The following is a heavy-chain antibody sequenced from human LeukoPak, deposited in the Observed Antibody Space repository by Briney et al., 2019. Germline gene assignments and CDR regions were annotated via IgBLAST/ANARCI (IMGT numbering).Heavy chain of an antibody. V-gene: IGHV3-30-3*01. D-gene: IGHD3-3*01. Sequence: PGGSLRLSCAASGFTFSSYAMHWVRQAPGKGLEWVAAISYDGSNKYYADSVKGRFTISRDNSKNTLYLQMNSLRAEDTAVYYCARTRYDFWSSPTDYWGQGTLVTVSS. CDR1: GFTFSSYA. J-gene: IGHJ4*02. CDR2: ISYDGSNK. CDR3: ARTRYDFWSSPTDY.